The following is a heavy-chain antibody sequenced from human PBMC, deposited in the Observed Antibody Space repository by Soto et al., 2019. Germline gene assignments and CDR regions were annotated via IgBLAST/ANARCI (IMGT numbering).Heavy chain of an antibody. CDR3: ARGEERITMVRGPHASVSKTTYYYYGMDV. D-gene: IGHD3-10*01. J-gene: IGHJ6*02. V-gene: IGHV3-21*01. Sequence: PGGSLRLSCAASGFTFSSYSMNWVRQAPGKGLEWVSSISSSSYIYYADSVKGRFTISRDNAKNSLYLQMNSLRAEDTAVYYCARGEERITMVRGPHASVSKTTYYYYGMDVWGQGTTVTVSS. CDR1: GFTFSSYS. CDR2: ISSSSYI.